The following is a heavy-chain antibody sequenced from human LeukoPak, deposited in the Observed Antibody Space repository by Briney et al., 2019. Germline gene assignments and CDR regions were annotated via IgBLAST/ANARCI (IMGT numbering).Heavy chain of an antibody. CDR2: IYHSGST. CDR3: ARGLPYYYGSGSSFDY. Sequence: SETLSLTCTVSGYSISSGYYWGWIRQPPGKGLEWIGSIYHSGSTYYNPSLKSRVTISVDTSKNQFSLKLSSVTAADTAVYYCARGLPYYYGSGSSFDYWGQGTLVTVSS. D-gene: IGHD3-10*01. CDR1: GYSISSGYY. J-gene: IGHJ4*02. V-gene: IGHV4-38-2*02.